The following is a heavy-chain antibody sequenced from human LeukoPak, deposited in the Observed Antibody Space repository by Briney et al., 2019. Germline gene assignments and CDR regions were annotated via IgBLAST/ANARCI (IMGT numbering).Heavy chain of an antibody. V-gene: IGHV4-31*03. J-gene: IGHJ4*02. Sequence: PSQTLSLTCTVSGGSISSGGYYWSWIRQHPGKGLEWIGYIYYSGSTYYNPSLKSRVTISVDTSKNQFSLRLSSVTAADTAVYYCARFDYGDSAGRAGPLNYWGQGILVTVSS. CDR2: IYYSGST. CDR3: ARFDYGDSAGRAGPLNY. CDR1: GGSISSGGYY. D-gene: IGHD4-17*01.